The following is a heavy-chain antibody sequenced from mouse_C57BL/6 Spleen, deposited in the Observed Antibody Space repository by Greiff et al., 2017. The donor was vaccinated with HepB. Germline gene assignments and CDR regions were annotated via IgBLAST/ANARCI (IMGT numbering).Heavy chain of an antibody. V-gene: IGHV1-31*01. CDR1: GYSFTGYY. Sequence: EVNLQQSGPELVKPGASVKISCKASGYSFTGYYMHWVKQSHGNILDWIGYIYPYNGVSSYNQKFKGKATLTVDKSSSTAYMELRSLTSEDSAVYYCARGDYDYGDYYAMDYWGQGTSVTVSS. CDR2: IYPYNGVS. CDR3: ARGDYDYGDYYAMDY. D-gene: IGHD2-4*01. J-gene: IGHJ4*01.